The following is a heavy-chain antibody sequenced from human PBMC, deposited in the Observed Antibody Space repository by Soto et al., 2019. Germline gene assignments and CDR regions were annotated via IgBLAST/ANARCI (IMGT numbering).Heavy chain of an antibody. CDR2: ISYDGSNK. CDR3: AKESHPNYYYYGMDV. CDR1: GFTFSSYG. J-gene: IGHJ6*02. Sequence: QVQLVESGGGVVQPGRSLRLSCAASGFTFSSYGMHWVRQAPGKGLEWVAVISYDGSNKYYADSVKGRFTISRDNSKKTLYLQMNSLRAEDTAVYYCAKESHPNYYYYGMDVWGQGTTVTVSS. V-gene: IGHV3-30*18.